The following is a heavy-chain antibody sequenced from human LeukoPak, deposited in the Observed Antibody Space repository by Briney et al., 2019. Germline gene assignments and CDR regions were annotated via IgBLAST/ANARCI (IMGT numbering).Heavy chain of an antibody. D-gene: IGHD5-12*01. CDR1: GGSISSYY. CDR3: VRGIYSGYDRSFDS. Sequence: SETLSLTCTVSGGSISSYYWNWIRQPPGKGLEWIGYIHYSGTTNHNPSLKGRVTISVDTSKNQLSLKLTSVTAADTAVYYCVRGIYSGYDRSFDSWGQGTLVTVSS. V-gene: IGHV4-59*01. J-gene: IGHJ4*02. CDR2: IHYSGTT.